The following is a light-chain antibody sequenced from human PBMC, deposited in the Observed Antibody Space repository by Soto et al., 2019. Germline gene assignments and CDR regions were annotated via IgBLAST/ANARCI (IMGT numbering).Light chain of an antibody. CDR3: QASDSSTARV. Sequence: SYELTQPPSVSVSPGQTASITCSGDKLGDKYACWYQQKPGQSPVLVIYQDSKRPSGIPERFSGSNSGNTATLTISGTQAMDEADYYRQASDSSTARVFGGGTKLTVL. CDR2: QDS. V-gene: IGLV3-1*01. J-gene: IGLJ2*01. CDR1: KLGDKY.